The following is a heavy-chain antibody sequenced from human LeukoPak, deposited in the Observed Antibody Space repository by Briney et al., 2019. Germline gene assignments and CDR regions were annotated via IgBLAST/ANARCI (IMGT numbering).Heavy chain of an antibody. CDR2: IHYSGST. J-gene: IGHJ5*02. D-gene: IGHD6-13*01. CDR1: GGSISSNY. Sequence: ASETLSLTCTVSGGSISSNYWSWIRQPPGKGLEWIGYIHYSGSTNYNPSLKSRVTISTDTSKNQFSLKLRSVTAADTAVYYCASSSSPLGPLNWFDPWGQGTLVTVSS. CDR3: ASSSSPLGPLNWFDP. V-gene: IGHV4-59*08.